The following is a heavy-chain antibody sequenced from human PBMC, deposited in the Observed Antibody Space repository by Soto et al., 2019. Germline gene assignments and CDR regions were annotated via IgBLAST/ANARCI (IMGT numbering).Heavy chain of an antibody. D-gene: IGHD2-2*02. CDR1: GGSISSSSYY. Sequence: QLQLQESGPGLVKPSETLSLTCTVSGGSISSSSYYWGWIRQPPGQGLEWIGSIYYSGSTYYNPSLKSRVTITVDTAKNQFSLKRSSVTAADTAVYFWARHVLVPAAIGGMDVWGQGTTVSASS. CDR2: IYYSGST. CDR3: ARHVLVPAAIGGMDV. V-gene: IGHV4-39*01. J-gene: IGHJ6*02.